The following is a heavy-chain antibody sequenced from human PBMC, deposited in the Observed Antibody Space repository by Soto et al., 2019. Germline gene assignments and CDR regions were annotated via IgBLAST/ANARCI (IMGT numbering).Heavy chain of an antibody. CDR3: ARRAFGSSRSFDL. CDR1: GFAFSSHP. J-gene: IGHJ3*01. CDR2: ISDGGDLT. D-gene: IGHD6-6*01. V-gene: IGHV3-23*01. Sequence: GGSLRLSCAASGFAFSSHPMSLVRQAPERGLELVSGISDGGDLTYNADSVKGRFTISRDNSKNILFLQMNSLRAEDTALYYCARRAFGSSRSFDLWGQGTMVTVSS.